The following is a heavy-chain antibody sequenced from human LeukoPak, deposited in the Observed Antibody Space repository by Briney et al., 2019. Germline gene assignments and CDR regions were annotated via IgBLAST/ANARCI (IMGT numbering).Heavy chain of an antibody. J-gene: IGHJ4*02. CDR1: GYTFTSYG. CDR2: ISAYNGNT. CDR3: ARDLSYCSGGSCYENGY. D-gene: IGHD2-15*01. Sequence: GASVKVSCKASGYTFTSYGISWVRQAPGQGLEWMGWISAYNGNTNYAQKLQGRVTMTTDTSTSTAYMGLRSLRSDDTAVYYCARDLSYCSGGSCYENGYWGQGTLVTVSS. V-gene: IGHV1-18*01.